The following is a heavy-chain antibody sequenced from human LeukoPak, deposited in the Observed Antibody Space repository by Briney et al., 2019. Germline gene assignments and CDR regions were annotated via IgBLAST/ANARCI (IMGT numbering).Heavy chain of an antibody. D-gene: IGHD4-11*01. CDR2: MKSDESSI. CDR3: ARAVNALDY. Sequence: PGGSLRLSCAASGFTFSGYWMHWVRQAPGKGLVWVSRMKSDESSISYADSVKGRFTISRDNAKNTLHLQMNSLRAEDTAVYYCARAVNALDYWGQGTLVTVSS. V-gene: IGHV3-74*01. CDR1: GFTFSGYW. J-gene: IGHJ4*02.